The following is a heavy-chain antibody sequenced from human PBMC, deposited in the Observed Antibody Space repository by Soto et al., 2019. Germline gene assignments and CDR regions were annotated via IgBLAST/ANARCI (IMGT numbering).Heavy chain of an antibody. Sequence: QVKLVQSGAEVKKPGSSVKVSCKASGGTFSSYTISWVRQAPGQGLEWMGRIIPILGIANYAQKFQGRVTITADKSTSTAYMELSSLRSEDTAVYYCARADCSGGSCYLDWGQGTLVTVSS. V-gene: IGHV1-69*02. CDR2: IIPILGIA. CDR1: GGTFSSYT. J-gene: IGHJ4*02. CDR3: ARADCSGGSCYLD. D-gene: IGHD2-15*01.